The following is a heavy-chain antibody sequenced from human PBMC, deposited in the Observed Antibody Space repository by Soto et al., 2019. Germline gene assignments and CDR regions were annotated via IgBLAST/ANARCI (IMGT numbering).Heavy chain of an antibody. CDR1: GGTFSSYA. V-gene: IGHV1-69*13. CDR2: IIPIFGTA. D-gene: IGHD3-22*01. Sequence: GASVKVSCKASGGTFSSYAISWVRQAPGQGLEWMGGIIPIFGTANYAQKFQGRVTITADESTSTAYMELSSLRSEDTAVYYCARGYYDSNPPFFDYWGQGTLVTVSS. CDR3: ARGYYDSNPPFFDY. J-gene: IGHJ4*02.